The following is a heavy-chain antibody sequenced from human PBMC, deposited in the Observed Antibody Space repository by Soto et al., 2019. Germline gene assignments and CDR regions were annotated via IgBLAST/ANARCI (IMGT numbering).Heavy chain of an antibody. D-gene: IGHD4-17*01. Sequence: GGSLRLCCEGSGFNLRIFNMIWVRQAPGKGLEWVSSVSGSSSYIYYADSVKGRFTVSRDNANNLVFLQMNGLRPEDTAMYYCARDLRGHYGPWGQGTMVTVSS. CDR2: VSGSSSYI. J-gene: IGHJ3*01. CDR1: GFNLRIFN. V-gene: IGHV3-21*06. CDR3: ARDLRGHYGP.